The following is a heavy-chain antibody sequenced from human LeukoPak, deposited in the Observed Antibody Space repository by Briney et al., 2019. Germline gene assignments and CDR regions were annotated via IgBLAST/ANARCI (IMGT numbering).Heavy chain of an antibody. CDR2: ISGSSIYI. CDR1: GFTFSSYS. J-gene: IGHJ3*02. V-gene: IGHV3-21*01. D-gene: IGHD3-9*01. Sequence: GGSLRLSCAASGFTFSSYSMNWVRQAPGKGLEWVSSISGSSIYIYYADSVKGRFTISRDNAKNSLYLQMNSLRAEDTAVYYCARVDYDILTGYYIYAFDIWGQGTMITASS. CDR3: ARVDYDILTGYYIYAFDI.